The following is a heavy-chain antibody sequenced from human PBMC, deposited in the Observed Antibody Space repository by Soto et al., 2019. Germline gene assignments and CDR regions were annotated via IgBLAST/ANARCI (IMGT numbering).Heavy chain of an antibody. V-gene: IGHV3-23*01. CDR3: AKGFTVNDGLLWH. CDR2: MIVSCGRT. D-gene: IGHD2-2*01. J-gene: IGHJ4*02. CDR1: GFPFSDCP. Sequence: PGGSLRLSCATSGFPFSDCPMNWVRQAPGERLVWVASMIVSCGRTDYADSVEGRFTISRDNSKYPLFLQLNSLRVEDTAVYYCAKGFTVNDGLLWHWGEGTLVTFSS.